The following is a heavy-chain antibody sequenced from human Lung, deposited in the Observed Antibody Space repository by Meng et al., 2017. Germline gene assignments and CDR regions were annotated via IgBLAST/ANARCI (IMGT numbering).Heavy chain of an antibody. CDR3: ARGPTTMAHDFDY. CDR2: INHSGST. CDR1: GGSFSDYS. D-gene: IGHD4-11*01. Sequence: VQLQQWGGGLLKPLETLSLPTVVSGGSFSDYSWSWIRQPPGKGLEWIGEINHSGSTNYNPSLESRATISVDTSQNNLSLKLSAVTAADSAVYYCARGPTTMAHDFDYWGQGTLVTVSS. J-gene: IGHJ4*02. V-gene: IGHV4-34*01.